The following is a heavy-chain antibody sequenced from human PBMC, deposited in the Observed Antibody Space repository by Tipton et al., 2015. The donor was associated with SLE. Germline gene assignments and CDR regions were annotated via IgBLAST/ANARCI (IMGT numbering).Heavy chain of an antibody. CDR1: GFNFSPYV. D-gene: IGHD1-7*01. CDR2: ISSDGGTA. V-gene: IGHV3-64*02. J-gene: IGHJ2*01. CDR3: AKVGGTTYGWNFDL. Sequence: GSLRLSCAASGFNFSPYVMHWVRQASGKGLEYVAAISSDGGTAYYADSVKGRFTNSRDNSSNTLYLQMGSVRPEDMAVYYCAKVGGTTYGWNFDLWGRGTQVTVSS.